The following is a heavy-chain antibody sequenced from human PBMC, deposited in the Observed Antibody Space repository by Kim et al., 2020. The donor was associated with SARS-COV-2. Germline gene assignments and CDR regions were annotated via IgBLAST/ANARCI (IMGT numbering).Heavy chain of an antibody. V-gene: IGHV1-46*01. J-gene: IGHJ4*02. Sequence: SYAQKFQGRVTMTRDTSTSTVYMELSSLRSEDTAVYYCARETSMSGSYDYWGQGTLVTVSS. D-gene: IGHD1-26*01. CDR3: ARETSMSGSYDY.